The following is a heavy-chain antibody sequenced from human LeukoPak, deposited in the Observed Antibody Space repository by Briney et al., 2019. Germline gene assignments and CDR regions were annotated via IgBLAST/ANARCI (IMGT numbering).Heavy chain of an antibody. V-gene: IGHV3-33*01. CDR1: GFTFSSYG. J-gene: IGHJ4*02. Sequence: GGSLRLSCAASGFTFSSYGMHWVRQAPGKGLEWVAVIWYDGSNKYYADSVKGRFTISRDNSENTLYLQMNSLRAEDTAVYYCARQVVGYSSGWYGFVDYWGQGTLATVSS. CDR2: IWYDGSNK. CDR3: ARQVVGYSSGWYGFVDY. D-gene: IGHD6-19*01.